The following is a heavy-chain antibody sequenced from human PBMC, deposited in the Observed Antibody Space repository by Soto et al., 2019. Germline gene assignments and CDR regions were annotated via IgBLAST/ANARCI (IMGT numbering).Heavy chain of an antibody. CDR3: THRTTGVQLWTGFDY. Sequence: QITLKEPGPTLVKPTQTLTLTFTFSGFSLSTSGVVVGWIRQPPGKALEWLALIYWDDDKRYNPYLKSRLTITMDTSKHQGVLTMTKMDPVDTATYYCTHRTTGVQLWTGFDYWGQGTLVTVSS. CDR1: GFSLSTSGVV. J-gene: IGHJ4*02. V-gene: IGHV2-5*02. CDR2: IYWDDDK. D-gene: IGHD5-18*01.